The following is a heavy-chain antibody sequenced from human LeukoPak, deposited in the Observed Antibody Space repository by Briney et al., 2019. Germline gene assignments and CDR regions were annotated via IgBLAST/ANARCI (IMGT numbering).Heavy chain of an antibody. Sequence: PGGSLRLSCAASGFTFSSYAMSWVRQAPGKGLEWVSAISGSGGSTYYADSVKGRFTISRDNSKNTLYLQMNSLRAEDTAVYYCAKAPYDFWSGYDGVYWGQGTLVTVSS. CDR1: GFTFSSYA. CDR3: AKAPYDFWSGYDGVY. J-gene: IGHJ4*02. CDR2: ISGSGGST. V-gene: IGHV3-23*01. D-gene: IGHD3-3*01.